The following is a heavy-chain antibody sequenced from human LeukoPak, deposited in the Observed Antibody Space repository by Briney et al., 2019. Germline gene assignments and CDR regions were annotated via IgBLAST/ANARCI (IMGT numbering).Heavy chain of an antibody. Sequence: PGGSLRLSCAASGFTFSTYWMSWVRQAPGKGLEWVANIKQDGSERYYVDSVKGRFTISRDNADNSLYLQMNSLRAEDPAVFYYAREAYPLFDCWGPGTLVTVSP. CDR1: GFTFSTYW. J-gene: IGHJ4*02. V-gene: IGHV3-7*01. D-gene: IGHD2-21*01. CDR3: AREAYPLFDC. CDR2: IKQDGSER.